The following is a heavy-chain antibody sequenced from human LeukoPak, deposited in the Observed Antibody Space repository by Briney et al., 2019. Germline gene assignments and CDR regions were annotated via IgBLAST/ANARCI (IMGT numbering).Heavy chain of an antibody. CDR1: GYTFTSYD. CDR2: MNPNSGNT. CDR3: ARGRVVMGQQLVPYDC. V-gene: IGHV1-8*01. D-gene: IGHD6-13*01. Sequence: ASVKVSCKASGYTFTSYDINWVRQATGQGLEWMGWMNPNSGNTGYAQKFQGRVTMTRNTSISTAYMELSSLRSEDTAVYYCARGRVVMGQQLVPYDCWGQGTLVTVSS. J-gene: IGHJ4*02.